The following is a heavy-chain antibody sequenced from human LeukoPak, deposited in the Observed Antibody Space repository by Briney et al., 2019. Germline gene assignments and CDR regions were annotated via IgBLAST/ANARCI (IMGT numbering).Heavy chain of an antibody. CDR3: ARGGRSGAAPNYYYYYYMDV. V-gene: IGHV1-69*05. CDR1: GGTFSSYA. CDR2: IIPIFGTA. J-gene: IGHJ6*03. D-gene: IGHD6-6*01. Sequence: SVKVSCKASGGTFSSYAISWVRQAPGQGLEWMGGIIPIFGTANYAQKFQGRVTITTDESTSTAYMELSSLRSEDTAVYYCARGGRSGAAPNYYYYYYMDVWGKGTTVTVSS.